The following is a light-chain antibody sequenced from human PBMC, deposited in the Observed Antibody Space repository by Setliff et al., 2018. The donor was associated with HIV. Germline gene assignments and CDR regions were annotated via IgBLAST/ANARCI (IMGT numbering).Light chain of an antibody. CDR2: EVS. V-gene: IGLV2-14*01. CDR3: SSYTISSTL. CDR1: SSDVGGYNY. J-gene: IGLJ2*01. Sequence: QSVLTQPASVSGSPGQSITISCTGTSSDVGGYNYVSWYQQHPGKAPKLMIYEVSNRPSGVSNRFSGSKSGNTASLTISGLQAEDEADYYCSSYTISSTLFGGGTKVTVL.